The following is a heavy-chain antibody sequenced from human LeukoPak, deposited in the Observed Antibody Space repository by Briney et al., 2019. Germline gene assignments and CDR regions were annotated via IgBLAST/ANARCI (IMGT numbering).Heavy chain of an antibody. J-gene: IGHJ4*02. D-gene: IGHD3-22*01. CDR3: ANPRYDSSGYYYVD. V-gene: IGHV1-46*01. CDR1: GYTFTSYY. CDR2: INPSGGST. Sequence: GALVKVSCKAPGYTFTSYYMHWVRQAPGQGLEWMGIINPSGGSTSYAQKFQGRVTITRDTSASTGYMELSSLRSEDTAVYYCANPRYDSSGYYYVDWGQGTLVTVSS.